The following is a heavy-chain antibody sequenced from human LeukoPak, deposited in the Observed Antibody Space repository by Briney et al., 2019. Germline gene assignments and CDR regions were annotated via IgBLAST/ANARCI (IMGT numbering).Heavy chain of an antibody. J-gene: IGHJ4*02. D-gene: IGHD3-22*01. V-gene: IGHV3-30*18. Sequence: GRSLRLSCAASGFTFSSYGMHWVRQAPGKGLEWVAVISYDGSNKYYADSVKGRFTISGDNSKNTLYLQMNSLRAEDTAVYYCAKDSSSGLFYFDYWGQGTLVTVSS. CDR3: AKDSSSGLFYFDY. CDR1: GFTFSSYG. CDR2: ISYDGSNK.